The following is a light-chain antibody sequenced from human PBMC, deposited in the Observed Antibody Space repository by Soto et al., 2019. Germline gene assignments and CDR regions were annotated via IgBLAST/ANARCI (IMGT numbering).Light chain of an antibody. Sequence: QSVLTQPPSVSAAPGQKVTISCSGSSSNIGSNYVSWYQQLPGTAPNLLIYENNKRPSGIPDRFSGSKSGTSATLGITGLQTGDEADYYCGTWDSSLSAYVFGTGTKVTVL. V-gene: IGLV1-51*02. J-gene: IGLJ1*01. CDR1: SSNIGSNY. CDR2: ENN. CDR3: GTWDSSLSAYV.